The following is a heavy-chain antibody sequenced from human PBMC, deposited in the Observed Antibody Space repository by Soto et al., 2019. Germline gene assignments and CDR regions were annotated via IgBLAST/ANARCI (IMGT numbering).Heavy chain of an antibody. CDR1: GYTFTSYD. J-gene: IGHJ5*02. CDR2: MNPNSGNT. CDR3: ARGIKYGAYSRWFDP. D-gene: IGHD4-17*01. V-gene: IGHV1-8*01. Sequence: QVQLVQSGAEVKKPGASVKVSCKASGYTFTSYDINWVRQATGQGLEYLGWMNPNSGNTAYVQKFQGRVTMTWDTYITTAYMELSSLRSEDTAVYFCARGIKYGAYSRWFDPWGQGTRVTVSS.